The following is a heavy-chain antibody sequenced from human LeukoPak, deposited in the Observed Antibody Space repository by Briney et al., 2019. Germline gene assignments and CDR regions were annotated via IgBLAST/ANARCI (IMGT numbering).Heavy chain of an antibody. V-gene: IGHV3-23*01. CDR1: GFTFSSYA. J-gene: IGHJ6*02. Sequence: GGSLRLSCAASGFTFSSYAMSWVRQAPGKGLEWVSAISGSGGSTYYADSVKGGFTISRDNSKNTLYLQMNSLRAEDTAVYYCAKCGGLYYYYGMDVWGQGTTVTVSS. CDR2: ISGSGGST. CDR3: AKCGGLYYYYGMDV. D-gene: IGHD3-16*01.